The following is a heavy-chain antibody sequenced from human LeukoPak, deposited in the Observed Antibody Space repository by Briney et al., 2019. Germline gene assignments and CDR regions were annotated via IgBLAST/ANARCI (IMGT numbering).Heavy chain of an antibody. D-gene: IGHD6-19*01. CDR1: GFAFSSFA. J-gene: IGHJ6*03. Sequence: TGGSLRLSCAASGFAFSSFAMGWVRQSPGTGLEWLSTINGGGNTTFYADSVKGRFTISRDNSKNTLYLHMDGLRPDDTAIYYCTKELHVAVAVADYYYFYMDVWGRGTAVSVSS. V-gene: IGHV3-23*01. CDR2: INGGGNTT. CDR3: TKELHVAVAVADYYYFYMDV.